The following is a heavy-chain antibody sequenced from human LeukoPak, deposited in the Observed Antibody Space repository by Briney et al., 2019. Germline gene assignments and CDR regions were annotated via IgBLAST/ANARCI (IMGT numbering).Heavy chain of an antibody. J-gene: IGHJ3*02. CDR2: ISGSGDKT. Sequence: PGGSLRLSCAASGFTFSSYAMSWVRQAPGKGLEWVSSISGSGDKTFYADSVKGRFTISSDNSKNTLYLQMNSLSREDTAIYYCARRGGSTGWGAFDIWGQGTMVTVSS. D-gene: IGHD6-19*01. CDR1: GFTFSSYA. CDR3: ARRGGSTGWGAFDI. V-gene: IGHV3-23*01.